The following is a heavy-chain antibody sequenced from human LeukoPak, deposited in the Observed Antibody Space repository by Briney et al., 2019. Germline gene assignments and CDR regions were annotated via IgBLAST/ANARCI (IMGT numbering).Heavy chain of an antibody. V-gene: IGHV1-46*01. J-gene: IGHJ6*03. D-gene: IGHD6-6*01. Sequence: VASVKVSCKASGYTFTGYYMHWVRQAPGQGLEWMGIINPSGGSTSYAQKFQGRLTMTRDMSTSTVYMELSSLRSEDTAVYYCARGGHSSSSYYYYYMDVWGKGTTVTVSS. CDR2: INPSGGST. CDR1: GYTFTGYY. CDR3: ARGGHSSSSYYYYYMDV.